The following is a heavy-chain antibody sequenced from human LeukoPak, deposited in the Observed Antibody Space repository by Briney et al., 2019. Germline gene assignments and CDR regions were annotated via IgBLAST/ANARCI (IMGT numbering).Heavy chain of an antibody. V-gene: IGHV1-8*01. J-gene: IGHJ6*03. CDR3: ARGVSARLWFGELLSDPRKNYYMDV. CDR2: MNPNSGNT. Sequence: GASVKVSCKASGYTFTSYDINWVRQATGQGLEWMGWMNPNSGNTGYAQKFQGRVTMTRNTSISAAYMELSSLRSEDTAVYYCARGVSARLWFGELLSDPRKNYYMDVWGKGTTVTVSS. D-gene: IGHD3-10*01. CDR1: GYTFTSYD.